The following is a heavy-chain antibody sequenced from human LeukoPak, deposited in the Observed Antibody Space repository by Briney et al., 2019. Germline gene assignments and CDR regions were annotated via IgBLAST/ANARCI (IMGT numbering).Heavy chain of an antibody. CDR2: IHNSGTI. D-gene: IGHD3-10*01. CDR1: GGSISSYY. CDR3: ARGLSENMVRGVSDWFDP. J-gene: IGHJ5*02. Sequence: SETLSLTCAVSGGSISSYYWSWFRQPPGKGLEWIGYIHNSGTINYNSSLKSRVTISVDTSKNQFSLKLSSVTAADTAVYYCARGLSENMVRGVSDWFDPWGQGTLVTVSS. V-gene: IGHV4-59*12.